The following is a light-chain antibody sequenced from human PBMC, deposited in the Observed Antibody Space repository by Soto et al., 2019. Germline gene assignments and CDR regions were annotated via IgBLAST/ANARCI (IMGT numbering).Light chain of an antibody. CDR1: RSDVGAYKY. CDR2: EVS. V-gene: IGLV2-8*01. CDR3: TSYAGSNIWV. J-gene: IGLJ3*02. Sequence: QSALTQPPSASGSPGQSVSISCTGTRSDVGAYKYVSWYQQYPGKAPKLMIYEVSRRPSGVPDRVSGSKSGNTSSLTVSGLQAEDEVDYYCTSYAGSNIWVFGGGTKVTDL.